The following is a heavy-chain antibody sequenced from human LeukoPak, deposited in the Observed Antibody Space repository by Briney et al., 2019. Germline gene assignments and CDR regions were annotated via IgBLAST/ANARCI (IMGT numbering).Heavy chain of an antibody. Sequence: PGGSLRLSCAASGFTFDDYAMHWVRQAPGKGLEWVSGISWNSGSIGYADSVKGRFTISRDNAKNSLYLQMNSLRAEDTAVYYCAKDRGIWLSYFDYWGQGTLVTVSS. V-gene: IGHV3-9*01. J-gene: IGHJ4*02. D-gene: IGHD3-9*01. CDR1: GFTFDDYA. CDR2: ISWNSGSI. CDR3: AKDRGIWLSYFDY.